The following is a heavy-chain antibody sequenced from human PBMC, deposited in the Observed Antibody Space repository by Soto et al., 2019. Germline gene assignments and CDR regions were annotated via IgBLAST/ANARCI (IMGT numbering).Heavy chain of an antibody. CDR3: AREGENYYDSSGYYYPARNFDY. V-gene: IGHV1-69*13. CDR2: IIPIFGTA. CDR1: GGTFSSYA. J-gene: IGHJ4*02. Sequence: GASVKVSCKASGGTFSSYAISWVRQAPGQGLEWMGGIIPIFGTANYAQKFQGRVTITADESTSTAYMELSSLRSEDTAVYYCAREGENYYDSSGYYYPARNFDYWGQGTLVTVSS. D-gene: IGHD3-22*01.